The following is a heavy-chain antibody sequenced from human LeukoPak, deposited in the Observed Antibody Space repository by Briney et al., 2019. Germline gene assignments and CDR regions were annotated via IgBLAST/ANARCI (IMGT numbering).Heavy chain of an antibody. Sequence: SETLSLTCAVSGYSISSGYYWGWIRQPPGKGLEWIGSIYHSGSTYYNPSLKSRVTISVDTSKNQFSLKLSSVTAADTAVYYCAREVYSSSLFYFDYWGQGTLVTVSS. CDR3: AREVYSSSLFYFDY. CDR2: IYHSGST. D-gene: IGHD6-6*01. CDR1: GYSISSGYY. J-gene: IGHJ4*02. V-gene: IGHV4-38-2*02.